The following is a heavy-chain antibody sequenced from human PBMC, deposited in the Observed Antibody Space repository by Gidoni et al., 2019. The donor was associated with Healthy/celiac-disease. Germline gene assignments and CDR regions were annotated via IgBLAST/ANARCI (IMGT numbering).Heavy chain of an antibody. V-gene: IGHV3-21*01. CDR1: GVTICSYS. Sequence: EVQLVESGGGLVKPGGSLRLPCAASGVTICSYSMNWVRQAPGKGLGWVVSISSSGSTIYVANSVKGRFTLSRENDKNSLYLQMNSLRAEDTAVYYCARDTAMVYYYGMDVWGQGTTVTVSS. D-gene: IGHD5-18*01. CDR2: ISSSGSTI. J-gene: IGHJ6*02. CDR3: ARDTAMVYYYGMDV.